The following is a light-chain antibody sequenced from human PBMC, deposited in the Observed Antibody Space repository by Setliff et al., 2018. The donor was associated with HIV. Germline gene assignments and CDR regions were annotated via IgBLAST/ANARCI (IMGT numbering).Light chain of an antibody. J-gene: IGLJ1*01. CDR3: SSYTSCSTPYV. Sequence: QSALTQPASVSGSPGQSLTISCTGTSSDVGGYNYVSWYQQHPGKAPKLMIYEVSNRPSGVSNRFSCSKSGNTASLTISGLQAEDEADYYCSSYTSCSTPYVFGTGTKVTVL. CDR1: SSDVGGYNY. CDR2: EVS. V-gene: IGLV2-14*01.